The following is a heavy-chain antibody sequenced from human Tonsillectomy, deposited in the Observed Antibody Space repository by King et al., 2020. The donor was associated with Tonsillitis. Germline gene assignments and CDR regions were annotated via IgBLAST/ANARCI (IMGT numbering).Heavy chain of an antibody. D-gene: IGHD4-17*01. V-gene: IGHV1-8*01. J-gene: IGHJ5*02. CDR3: ARGPRTTVTKNWFDP. CDR1: GYTFTSYD. Sequence: LQLVQSGAEVKKPGASVKVSCKASGYTFTSYDINWVRQATGQGLEWMGWMNPNSGNTGYAQKFQGRVTMTRNTSISTAYMGLSSLRSDDTAIYYCARGPRTTVTKNWFDPWGQGTLVTVSS. CDR2: MNPNSGNT.